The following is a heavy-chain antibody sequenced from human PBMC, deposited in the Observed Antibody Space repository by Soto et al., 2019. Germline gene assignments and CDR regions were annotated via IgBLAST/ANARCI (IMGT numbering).Heavy chain of an antibody. D-gene: IGHD6-13*01. CDR3: AREGGHQLAGPFDY. V-gene: IGHV1-69*01. Sequence: QVQLVQSGAEVKKPGSSVKVSCKASGGTFSSYAISCVRQAPGQGLEWMGGIIPIFGTANYAQKFQGRVTKTANESTRTAYTELSSVRAEDTAVYYRAREGGHQLAGPFDYWGQGTLVTVSS. J-gene: IGHJ4*02. CDR2: IIPIFGTA. CDR1: GGTFSSYA.